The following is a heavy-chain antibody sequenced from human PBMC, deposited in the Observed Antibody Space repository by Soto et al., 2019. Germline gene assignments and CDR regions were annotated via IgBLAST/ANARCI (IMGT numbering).Heavy chain of an antibody. V-gene: IGHV4-59*01. CDR1: GGSISSYY. D-gene: IGHD5-12*01. J-gene: IGHJ4*02. CDR2: IYYSGST. Sequence: QVQLQESGPGLVKPSETLSLTCTVSGGSISSYYWSWIRQPPGKGLEWIGYIYYSGSTNYNPSLKSRVTISVDTSKNQFSLKLSSVNAADTAVYYCASSYERGYSGYDDPLFDYWGQGTLVTVSS. CDR3: ASSYERGYSGYDDPLFDY.